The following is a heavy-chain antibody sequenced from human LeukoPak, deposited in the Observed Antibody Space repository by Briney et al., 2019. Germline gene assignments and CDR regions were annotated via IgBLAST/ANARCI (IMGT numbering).Heavy chain of an antibody. Sequence: GSSVKVSCKASGGTFSSYAISWVRQAPGQGLEWMGRIIPIFGTANYAQKFQGRVTITTDESTSTAYMELSSLRSEDTAVYYCARTPAFPDYYDSSGYWGQGTLVTVSS. V-gene: IGHV1-69*05. J-gene: IGHJ4*02. CDR2: IIPIFGTA. D-gene: IGHD3-22*01. CDR1: GGTFSSYA. CDR3: ARTPAFPDYYDSSGY.